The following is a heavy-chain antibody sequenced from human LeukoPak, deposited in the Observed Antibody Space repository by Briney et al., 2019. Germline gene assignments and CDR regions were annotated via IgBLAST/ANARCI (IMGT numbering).Heavy chain of an antibody. CDR3: AREEYYYDSSGYRD. J-gene: IGHJ4*02. Sequence: SQTLSLTCTVSGGSISSGSYYWRWIRQPGGRGVEWIVRIYTSGSTNYNPSLKSRVTISVDTSKHQFSLKLSSVTAADTAVYYCAREEYYYDSSGYRDWGQGTLVTVSS. CDR2: IYTSGST. CDR1: GGSISSGSYY. D-gene: IGHD3-22*01. V-gene: IGHV4-61*02.